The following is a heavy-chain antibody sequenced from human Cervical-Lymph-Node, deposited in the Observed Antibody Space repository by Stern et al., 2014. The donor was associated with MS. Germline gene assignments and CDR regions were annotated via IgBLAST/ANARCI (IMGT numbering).Heavy chain of an antibody. V-gene: IGHV4-4*02. J-gene: IGHJ5*02. Sequence: QVQLQESGPGLVKPSGTLSLTCVVSGGSISSSNWWSWVRQPPGKGLEWIGAIYHSWPSKYNPSLKSRVTISVDKSNNQFSLELSSVTAADTAVYYCARATRVIVPSSMRGNWFDPWGQGTLVTVSS. CDR1: GGSISSSNW. CDR3: ARATRVIVPSSMRGNWFDP. D-gene: IGHD2-2*01. CDR2: IYHSWPS.